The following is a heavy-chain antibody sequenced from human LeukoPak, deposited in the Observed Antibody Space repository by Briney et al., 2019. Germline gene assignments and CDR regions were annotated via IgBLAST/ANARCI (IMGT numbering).Heavy chain of an antibody. D-gene: IGHD6-6*01. J-gene: IGHJ6*03. CDR2: IRYDGSNK. V-gene: IGHV3-30*02. CDR3: AKGEDWQLVRYYYYMDV. CDR1: GFTFSSYG. Sequence: GGSLRLSCAASGFTFSSYGMHWVRQAPGKGLERVAFIRYDGSNKYYADSVKGRFTISRDNSKNTLYLQMNSLRAEDTAVYYCAKGEDWQLVRYYYYMDVWGKGTTVTVSS.